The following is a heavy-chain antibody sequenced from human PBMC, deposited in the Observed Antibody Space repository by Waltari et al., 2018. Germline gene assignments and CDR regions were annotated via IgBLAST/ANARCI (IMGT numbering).Heavy chain of an antibody. J-gene: IGHJ4*02. CDR3: ARLATIPHTQFDY. D-gene: IGHD5-12*01. CDR1: GGTFSSYA. V-gene: IGHV1-69*12. CDR2: IIPIFGTA. Sequence: QVQLVQSGAEVKKPGSSVTVSCKASGGTFSSYAISWVRQAPGQGREWMGGIIPIFGTANYAQKFQGRVTITADESTSTAYMELSSLRSEDTAVYYCARLATIPHTQFDYWGQGTLVTVSS.